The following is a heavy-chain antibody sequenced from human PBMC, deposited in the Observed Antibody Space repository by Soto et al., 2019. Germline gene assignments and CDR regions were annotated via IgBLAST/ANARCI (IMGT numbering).Heavy chain of an antibody. CDR3: SSDPSTPYGRGPEDL. D-gene: IGHD2-2*01. V-gene: IGHV3-30*09. CDR2: ISYDGNNE. CDR1: GFNFNRFA. J-gene: IGHJ5*02. Sequence: QVQMVESGGGLVQPGRSLRLTCKASGFNFNRFAIHWVRQAPGKGLEWVAVISYDGNNEYVAVPLRDRFAISRDKSKNTVIVQIEDVRVEDTASYFCSSDPSTPYGRGPEDLWGQGSVVTVSS.